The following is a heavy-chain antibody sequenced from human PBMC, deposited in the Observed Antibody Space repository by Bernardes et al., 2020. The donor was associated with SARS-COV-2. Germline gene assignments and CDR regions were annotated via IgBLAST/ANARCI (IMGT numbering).Heavy chain of an antibody. CDR2: ISGSGGST. V-gene: IGHV3-23*01. CDR3: ARPHYHSSGYYSGSFDI. CDR1: GFTFRSYA. J-gene: IGHJ3*02. Sequence: GGSLRLSCAASGFTFRSYAMSWVRQAPGKGLEWVSAISGSGGSTYYADSVKGRFTISRDNSKNTLYLQMNSLRAEDTAVYYCARPHYHSSGYYSGSFDIWGQGTMVTVSS. D-gene: IGHD3-22*01.